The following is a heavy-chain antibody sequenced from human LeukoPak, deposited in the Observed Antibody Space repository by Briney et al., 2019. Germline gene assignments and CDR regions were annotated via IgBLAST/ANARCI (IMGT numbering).Heavy chain of an antibody. D-gene: IGHD3-10*01. CDR3: ARGARITSGRPPNWFDP. Sequence: RPSETLSLTCTVSGGAISSSSYYWGWIRQPPGKGLEWIGTIYYSGTTYYNPSLKSRVTISVDTSKNQFSLKLSSVTAADTAVYYCARGARITSGRPPNWFDPWGQGTLVTVSS. V-gene: IGHV4-39*07. J-gene: IGHJ5*02. CDR2: IYYSGTT. CDR1: GGAISSSSYY.